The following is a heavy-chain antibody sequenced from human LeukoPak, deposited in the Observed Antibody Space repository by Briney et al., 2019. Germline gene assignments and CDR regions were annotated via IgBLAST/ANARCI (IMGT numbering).Heavy chain of an antibody. CDR2: INGNGVT. V-gene: IGHV4-4*07. CDR3: VRDELRTTYRFSWDP. D-gene: IGHD3-16*02. J-gene: IGHJ5*02. CDR1: GGSICVYF. Sequence: PSETLSLTCTVSGGSICVYFWSWVRQSAGRGREWIGRINGNGVTNNNPSLKSGVSMSVDTSKNKFSLNLRSVTAADTSVYYCVRDELRTTYRFSWDPWGQGILVTV.